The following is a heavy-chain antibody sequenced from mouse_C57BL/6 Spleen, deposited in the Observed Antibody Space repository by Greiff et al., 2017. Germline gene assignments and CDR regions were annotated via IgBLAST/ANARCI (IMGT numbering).Heavy chain of an antibody. CDR1: GYAFTNYL. D-gene: IGHD1-1*01. CDR2: INPGSGGT. CDR3: ARAHHYYGSSGYFDV. J-gene: IGHJ1*03. Sequence: QVQLQQSGAELVRPGTSVKVSCKASGYAFTNYLIEWVKQRPGQGLEWIGVINPGSGGTNYNEKFKGKATLTADKSSSTAYMQLSSLTSEDSAVYVCARAHHYYGSSGYFDVWGTGTTVTVSS. V-gene: IGHV1-54*01.